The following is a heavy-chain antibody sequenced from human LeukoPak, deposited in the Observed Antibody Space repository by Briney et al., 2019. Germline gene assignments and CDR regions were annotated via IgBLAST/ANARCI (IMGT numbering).Heavy chain of an antibody. J-gene: IGHJ3*02. CDR2: IYPGDSDT. CDR1: GYRFTTSW. Sequence: GESLKISCKVSGYRFTTSWIGWVRQMPGKGLEWMGIIYPGDSDTRYSPSFQGQVTISADKSISTAYLQWSSLKASDTAMYYCARPVGYCSGGSCYDPGAFDIWGQGTMVTVSS. V-gene: IGHV5-51*01. CDR3: ARPVGYCSGGSCYDPGAFDI. D-gene: IGHD2-15*01.